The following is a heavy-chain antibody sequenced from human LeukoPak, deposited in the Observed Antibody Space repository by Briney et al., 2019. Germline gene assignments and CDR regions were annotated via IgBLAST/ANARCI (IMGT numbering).Heavy chain of an antibody. J-gene: IGHJ4*02. Sequence: AASVKVSCKASGGTFSSYAISWVRQAPGQGLEWMGGIISIFGTANYAQKFQGRVTMTRDTSTSTVYMELSSLRSEDTAVYYCAREGPYSDSSRSRFDYWGQGTLATVSS. CDR3: AREGPYSDSSRSRFDY. CDR2: IISIFGTA. CDR1: GGTFSSYA. D-gene: IGHD6-6*01. V-gene: IGHV1-69*05.